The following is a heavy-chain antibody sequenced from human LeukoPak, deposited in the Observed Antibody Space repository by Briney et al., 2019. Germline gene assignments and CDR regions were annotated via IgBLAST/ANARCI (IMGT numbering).Heavy chain of an antibody. Sequence: SETLSLTCTVSGGSISSGGYSWSWIRQHPGKGLEWIGHIYYSGTTNYNPSLKSRVTISVDTSKNQLSLKLTSVTAADTAIYYCARLTEMAASTRKYYFDYWGQGTLVTVSS. J-gene: IGHJ4*02. CDR1: GGSISSGGYS. CDR2: IYYSGTT. V-gene: IGHV4-61*08. CDR3: ARLTEMAASTRKYYFDY. D-gene: IGHD5-24*01.